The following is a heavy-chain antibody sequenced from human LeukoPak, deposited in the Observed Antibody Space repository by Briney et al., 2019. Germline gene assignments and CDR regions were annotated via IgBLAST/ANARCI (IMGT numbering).Heavy chain of an antibody. Sequence: SETLSLTCTVSGGSISSYYWSWIRQPPGKGLEWIGSIYYSGSTYYNPSLKSRVTISVDTSKNQFSLKLSSVTAADTAVYYCARPRAEGFLERIGAFDIWGQGTMVTVSS. CDR3: ARPRAEGFLERIGAFDI. D-gene: IGHD3-3*01. CDR2: IYYSGST. CDR1: GGSISSYY. J-gene: IGHJ3*02. V-gene: IGHV4-59*12.